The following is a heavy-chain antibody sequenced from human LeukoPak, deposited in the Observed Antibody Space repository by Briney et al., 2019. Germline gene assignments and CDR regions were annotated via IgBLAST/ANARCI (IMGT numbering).Heavy chain of an antibody. J-gene: IGHJ6*02. CDR2: IYYSGST. CDR1: GGSVSSGSYY. Sequence: SETLSLTCTVSGGSVSSGSYYWSWIRQPPGKGLEWIGYIYYSGSTNYNPFLKSRVTISVDTSKNQFSLKLSSVTAADTAVYYCARVRQHNYYYGMDVWGQGTTVTVSS. CDR3: ARVRQHNYYYGMDV. D-gene: IGHD1-1*01. V-gene: IGHV4-61*01.